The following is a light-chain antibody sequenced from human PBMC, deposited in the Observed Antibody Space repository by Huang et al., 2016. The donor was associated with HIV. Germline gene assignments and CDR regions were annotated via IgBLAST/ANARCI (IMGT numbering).Light chain of an antibody. CDR3: QQRGHWLT. Sequence: EIVLTQSPATLSLSAGERATLSCRASQSVSNNLAWYQQKAGQAPRLLIYDAANRATCIPDRFIGSESETDFALTISSLEPEDFAIYYCQQRGHWLTFGGGTKVEIK. V-gene: IGKV3-11*01. CDR2: DAA. CDR1: QSVSNN. J-gene: IGKJ4*01.